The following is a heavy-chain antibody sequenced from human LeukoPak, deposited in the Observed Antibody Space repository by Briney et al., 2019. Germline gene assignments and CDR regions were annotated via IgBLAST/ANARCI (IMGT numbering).Heavy chain of an antibody. Sequence: GGSLRLSCAASGFTLRTFAMTWVRQAPGKGLECVSGISGGGDSTYYADSVKGRFIISRDNSKNTLYLQVNSLRVEDTAIYYCAKGDLYSINWYASSFDYWGQGTLVTVSS. CDR1: GFTLRTFA. CDR3: AKGDLYSINWYASSFDY. V-gene: IGHV3-23*01. J-gene: IGHJ4*02. CDR2: ISGGGDST. D-gene: IGHD6-13*01.